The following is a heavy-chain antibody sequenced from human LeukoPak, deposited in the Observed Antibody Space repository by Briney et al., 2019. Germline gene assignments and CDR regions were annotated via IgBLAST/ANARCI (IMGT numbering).Heavy chain of an antibody. J-gene: IGHJ6*02. CDR1: GYTFTSYG. D-gene: IGHD2-2*01. CDR3: ARAGVPAAMHYYYGMDV. Sequence: ASVKVSCKASGYTFTSYGISWVRQAPGQGLEWMGWISAYTGNTNYAQKLQGRVTMTTDTSTSTAYMELRSLRSDDTAVYYCARAGVPAAMHYYYGMDVWGQGTTVTVSS. V-gene: IGHV1-18*01. CDR2: ISAYTGNT.